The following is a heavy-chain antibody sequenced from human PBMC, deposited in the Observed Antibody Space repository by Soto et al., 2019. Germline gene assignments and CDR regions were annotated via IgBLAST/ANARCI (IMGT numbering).Heavy chain of an antibody. CDR3: ASDSYGSLGLDY. Sequence: QVQLQESGPGLVKPSQTLSLTCPVSGGSISSGGYYWSWIRQPPGKGLEWIGYIYYSGSTYYNPSLKSRVTRAVDTSKNQFSLKLSSVTAADTAVYYCASDSYGSLGLDYWGQGTLVTVSS. CDR2: IYYSGST. D-gene: IGHD5-18*01. CDR1: GGSISSGGYY. V-gene: IGHV4-31*03. J-gene: IGHJ4*02.